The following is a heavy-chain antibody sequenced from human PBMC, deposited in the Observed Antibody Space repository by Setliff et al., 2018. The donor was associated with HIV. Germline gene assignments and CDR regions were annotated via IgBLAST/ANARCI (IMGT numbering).Heavy chain of an antibody. CDR2: IIPIFGTP. J-gene: IGHJ6*04. V-gene: IGHV1-69*13. CDR1: GDTFNSHA. D-gene: IGHD2-15*01. CDR3: ARDSRDIVVVIAPEPEPYYYYGMDV. Sequence: ASVKVSCNASGDTFNSHAISWVRQAPGQGLEWMGGIIPIFGTPNYAQKFKGRLTITADESTSTVYMELSSLRSEDTAVYYCARDSRDIVVVIAPEPEPYYYYGMDVWGEGTTVTVSS.